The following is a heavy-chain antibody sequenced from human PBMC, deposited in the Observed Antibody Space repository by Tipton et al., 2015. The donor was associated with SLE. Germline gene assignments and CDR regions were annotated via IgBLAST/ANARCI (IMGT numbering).Heavy chain of an antibody. Sequence: QSGAEVKKPGASVKVSCKASGYTFTGYYMHWVRQAPGQGLEWMGWINPNSGGTNYAQKFLGRVTMTRDTSISTAYMELSRLRSDDTAVYYCARDYGRNYDFWSGYHFEYMDVWGKGTTVTVSS. J-gene: IGHJ6*03. CDR2: INPNSGGT. D-gene: IGHD3-3*01. V-gene: IGHV1-2*02. CDR1: GYTFTGYY. CDR3: ARDYGRNYDFWSGYHFEYMDV.